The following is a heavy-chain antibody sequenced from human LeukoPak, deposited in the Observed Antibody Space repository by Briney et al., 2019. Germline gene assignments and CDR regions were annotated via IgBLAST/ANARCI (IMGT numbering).Heavy chain of an antibody. Sequence: PSETLSLTCTVSGGSIRSSYYYWGWIRQPPGKGLEWIGSIYDSGSTYYNPSLKSRVTISVDTSKNQFSLKLSSVTAADTAVYCCARGGVNLRAARRPFDYWGQGTLVTVSS. CDR3: ARGGVNLRAARRPFDY. D-gene: IGHD6-6*01. J-gene: IGHJ4*02. CDR1: GGSIRSSYYY. CDR2: IYDSGST. V-gene: IGHV4-39*01.